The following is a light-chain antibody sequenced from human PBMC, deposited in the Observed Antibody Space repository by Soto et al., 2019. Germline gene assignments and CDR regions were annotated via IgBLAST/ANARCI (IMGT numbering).Light chain of an antibody. Sequence: EIVLTQAPATLSLSPGERATLSCRASQSVSSYLAWYQQKPGQAPRLLIYDASNRATGIPARFSGSGSGTEFTLTISRLQSEDFAVYYCQQYNNWPPWTFGQGTQLDIK. V-gene: IGKV3-11*01. CDR2: DAS. CDR1: QSVSSY. J-gene: IGKJ1*01. CDR3: QQYNNWPPWT.